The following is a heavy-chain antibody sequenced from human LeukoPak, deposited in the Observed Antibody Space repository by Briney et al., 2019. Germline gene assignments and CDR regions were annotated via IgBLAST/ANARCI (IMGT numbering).Heavy chain of an antibody. V-gene: IGHV1-2*06. CDR1: GYTFTGYY. CDR2: INPNSGGT. Sequence: ASVKASCKASGYTFTGYYMHWVRQAPGQGLEWMGRINPNSGGTNYAQKFQGRVTMTRDTSISTAYMELSRLRSDDTAVYYCARGGIYYDSSGYYYFDYWGQGTLVTVSS. D-gene: IGHD3-22*01. J-gene: IGHJ4*02. CDR3: ARGGIYYDSSGYYYFDY.